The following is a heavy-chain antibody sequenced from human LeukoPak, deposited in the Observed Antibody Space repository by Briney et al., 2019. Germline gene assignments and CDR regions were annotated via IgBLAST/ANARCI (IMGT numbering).Heavy chain of an antibody. CDR1: GGFISSYY. D-gene: IGHD3-9*01. J-gene: IGHJ4*02. Sequence: PSETLSLTCTVSGGFISSYYWSWIRQPPGKGLEWIGYIYYSGSTNYNPSLKSRVTISVDTSKNQFSLKLSSVTAADTAVYYCARSLYFDWLPFDYWGQGTLVTVSS. V-gene: IGHV4-59*01. CDR3: ARSLYFDWLPFDY. CDR2: IYYSGST.